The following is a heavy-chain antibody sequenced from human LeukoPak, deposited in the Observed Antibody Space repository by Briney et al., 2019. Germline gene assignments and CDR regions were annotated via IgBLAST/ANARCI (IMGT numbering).Heavy chain of an antibody. CDR3: ARRDYYDSSGYIQAHAFDI. V-gene: IGHV3-11*01. J-gene: IGHJ3*02. Sequence: GGSLRLSCAASGFTFSDYYMSWIRQAPGKGLEWVSYISSSGSTIYYADSVKGRFTISRDNAKNSLYLQMNSLRAEDTAVYYCARRDYYDSSGYIQAHAFDIWGQGTMVTVSS. CDR2: ISSSGSTI. CDR1: GFTFSDYY. D-gene: IGHD3-22*01.